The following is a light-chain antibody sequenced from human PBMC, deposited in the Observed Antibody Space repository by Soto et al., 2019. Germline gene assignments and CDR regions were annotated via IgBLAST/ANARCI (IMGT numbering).Light chain of an antibody. J-gene: IGLJ1*01. CDR1: SSDVGGYNY. V-gene: IGLV2-14*01. CDR2: DVS. CDR3: SSYTTSNTRQIV. Sequence: QSVLTQPASVSGSPVQSITISCTGTSSDVGGYNYVSWYQQHPGKAPKLMIYDVSNRPSGISNRFSGSKSGNTASLTIFGLQAEDEADYYCSSYTTSNTRQIVFGTGTKVTVL.